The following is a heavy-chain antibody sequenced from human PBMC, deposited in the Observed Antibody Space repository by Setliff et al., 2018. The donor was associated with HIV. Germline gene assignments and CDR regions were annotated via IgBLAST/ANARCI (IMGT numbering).Heavy chain of an antibody. Sequence: ASVKVSCKASGYTFTSYYMHWVRQAPGQGPEWMGIINPSGGSTSYAQKFQGRVTMTRDTSTSTVYMELSSLRSEDTAVYYCARTYYNFWSGDYYYYGMDVWGQGTTVTVSS. J-gene: IGHJ6*02. V-gene: IGHV1-46*01. D-gene: IGHD3-3*01. CDR3: ARTYYNFWSGDYYYYGMDV. CDR2: INPSGGST. CDR1: GYTFTSYY.